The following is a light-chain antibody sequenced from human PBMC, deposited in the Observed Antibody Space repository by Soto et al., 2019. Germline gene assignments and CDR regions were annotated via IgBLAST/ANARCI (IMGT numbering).Light chain of an antibody. CDR2: GAS. Sequence: EIVMTQSPATLSVSPGERATLSCRASQSVSSKLAWYQQKPGQAPRLLIYGASTRATGIPARFSGSGSGTEFTLTISSLQSEDFAVYYCQQYDSYSLTFGGGTRVEIK. V-gene: IGKV3-15*01. CDR3: QQYDSYSLT. J-gene: IGKJ4*01. CDR1: QSVSSK.